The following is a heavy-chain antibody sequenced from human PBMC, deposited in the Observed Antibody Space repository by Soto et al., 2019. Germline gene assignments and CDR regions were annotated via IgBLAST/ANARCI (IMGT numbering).Heavy chain of an antibody. CDR1: GGSFSGYY. Sequence: PSETLSLTCAVYGGSFSGYYWSCIRQPPGKGLEWIGEINHSGSTNYNPSLKSRVTISVDTSKNQFSLKLSSVTAADTAVYYCARGRELRQLLMLGGYYYFDYWGQGTLVTVSS. J-gene: IGHJ4*02. CDR2: INHSGST. V-gene: IGHV4-34*01. CDR3: ARGRELRQLLMLGGYYYFDY. D-gene: IGHD3-22*01.